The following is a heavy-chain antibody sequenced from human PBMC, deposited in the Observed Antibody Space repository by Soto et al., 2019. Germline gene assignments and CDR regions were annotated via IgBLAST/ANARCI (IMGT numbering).Heavy chain of an antibody. D-gene: IGHD3-22*01. V-gene: IGHV1-69*06. CDR3: ALDTSYYYDSGSQTC. CDR1: GGTFSSYA. Sequence: SVKVSCKASGGTFSSYAISWVRQAPGQGLEWMGGIIPIFGTANYAQKFQGRVTITADKSTSTAYMELSSLRSEDTAVYYCALDTSYYYDSGSQTCWGQGTLVTVSS. J-gene: IGHJ4*02. CDR2: IIPIFGTA.